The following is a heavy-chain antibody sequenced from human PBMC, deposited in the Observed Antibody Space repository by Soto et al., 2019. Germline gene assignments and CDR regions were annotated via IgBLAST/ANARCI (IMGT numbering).Heavy chain of an antibody. CDR1: GGTFSSYA. CDR2: IIPIFGTA. CDR3: ARDKEYSGYAPGWFDP. Sequence: SVKVSCKASGGTFSSYAISWLRQAPGQGLEWMGGIIPIFGTANYAQKFQGRVTITADESTSTAYMELSSLRSEDTAVYYCARDKEYSGYAPGWFDPWGQGTLVTVSS. J-gene: IGHJ5*02. D-gene: IGHD5-12*01. V-gene: IGHV1-69*13.